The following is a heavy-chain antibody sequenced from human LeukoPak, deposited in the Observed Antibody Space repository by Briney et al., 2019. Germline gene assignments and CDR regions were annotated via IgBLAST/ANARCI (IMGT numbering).Heavy chain of an antibody. D-gene: IGHD2-15*01. Sequence: ASVKVSCKASGYTFTGYYMHWVRQAPGQGLEWMGWINPNSGGTNYAQKFQGRVTMTTDTSTSTAYMELRSLRSDDTAVYYCARDPSVAVMDIWGQGTMVTVSS. CDR3: ARDPSVAVMDI. V-gene: IGHV1-2*02. J-gene: IGHJ3*02. CDR1: GYTFTGYY. CDR2: INPNSGGT.